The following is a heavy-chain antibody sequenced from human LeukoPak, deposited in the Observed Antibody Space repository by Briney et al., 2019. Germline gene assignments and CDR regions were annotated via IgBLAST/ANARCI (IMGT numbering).Heavy chain of an antibody. J-gene: IGHJ4*02. CDR3: ARHLRSGYYDSSGYPYYFDY. V-gene: IGHV4-61*02. Sequence: SETLSLTCTVSGGSISSGSYYWSWIRQPAGKGLEWIGRIYTSGSTNYNPSLKSRVTISVDTSKNQFSLKLSSVTAADTAVYYCARHLRSGYYDSSGYPYYFDYWGQGTLVTVSS. D-gene: IGHD3-22*01. CDR2: IYTSGST. CDR1: GGSISSGSYY.